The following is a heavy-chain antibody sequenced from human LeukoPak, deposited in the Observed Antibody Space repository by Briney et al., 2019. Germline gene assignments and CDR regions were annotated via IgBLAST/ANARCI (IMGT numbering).Heavy chain of an antibody. CDR3: ARGGLPAAINWFDP. D-gene: IGHD2-2*01. Sequence: GGSLRLSCAASGFTFSSYSMNWVRQAPGKGLEWVSSISSSSSYIYYADSVKGRFTISRDNAKNSLYLQMNSLRAEDTAVYYCARGGLPAAINWFDPWGQGTLVTVSS. J-gene: IGHJ5*02. CDR1: GFTFSSYS. V-gene: IGHV3-21*04. CDR2: ISSSSSYI.